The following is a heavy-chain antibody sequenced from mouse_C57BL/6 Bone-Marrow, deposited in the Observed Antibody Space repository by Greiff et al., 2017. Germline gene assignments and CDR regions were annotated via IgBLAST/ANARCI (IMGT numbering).Heavy chain of an antibody. CDR2: IDPNSGGT. CDR3: ARAMVTNPAWFAY. J-gene: IGHJ3*01. V-gene: IGHV1-72*01. Sequence: QVQLQQPGAELVKPGASVKLSCKASGYTFTSYWMHWVKQRPGRGLEWIGRIDPNSGGTKYNEKFKSKATLTVDKPSSTAYMQLSSLTSKDSAVDYCARAMVTNPAWFAYWGQGTLVTVSA. D-gene: IGHD2-1*01. CDR1: GYTFTSYW.